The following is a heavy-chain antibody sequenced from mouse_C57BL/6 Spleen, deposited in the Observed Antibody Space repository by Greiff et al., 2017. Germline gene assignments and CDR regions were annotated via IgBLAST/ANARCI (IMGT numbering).Heavy chain of an antibody. V-gene: IGHV3-6*01. Sequence: DVKLQESGPGLVKPSQSLSLTCSVTGYYITSGYYWNWIRQFPGNKLEWMGYISYDGSNKYNPSLKNRISITRDTSKNQFFLKLNSVTTEDTSAYYCATAYYYGSLCFDYWGQGTTLTVSS. CDR3: ATAYYYGSLCFDY. CDR2: ISYDGSN. CDR1: GYYITSGYY. D-gene: IGHD1-1*01. J-gene: IGHJ2*01.